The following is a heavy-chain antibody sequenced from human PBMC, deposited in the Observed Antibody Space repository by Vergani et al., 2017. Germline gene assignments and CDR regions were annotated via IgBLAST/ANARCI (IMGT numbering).Heavy chain of an antibody. CDR3: AKGRRIIAVAFPCAESDAFDI. CDR2: SSWNSGSI. CDR1: GFTFDDYA. V-gene: IGHV3-9*01. J-gene: IGHJ3*02. Sequence: EVQLVESGGGLVQPGRSLRLFCAASGFTFDDYAMHWVRQAPGKGLEWVSGSSWNSGSIGYADSVKGRFTISRDNAKNSLYLQMNSLRAEDTALYYCAKGRRIIAVAFPCAESDAFDIWGQGTMVTVSS. D-gene: IGHD6-19*01.